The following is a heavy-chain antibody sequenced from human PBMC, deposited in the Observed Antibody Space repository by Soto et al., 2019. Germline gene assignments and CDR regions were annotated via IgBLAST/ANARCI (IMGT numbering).Heavy chain of an antibody. CDR3: ARVVEGSSGGDY. D-gene: IGHD3-10*01. CDR1: GYTFTSHP. J-gene: IGHJ4*02. CDR2: INVYNGDT. Sequence: QVQLVQSGAEVKQPEASVKVSCEASGYTFTSHPIIWVRQAPGQGLEWMGWINVYNGDTSYAQKVQGRVTMTTATSTSTVYMELRSLRSDDTAVYYCARVVEGSSGGDYWGQGTPVTVSS. V-gene: IGHV1-18*01.